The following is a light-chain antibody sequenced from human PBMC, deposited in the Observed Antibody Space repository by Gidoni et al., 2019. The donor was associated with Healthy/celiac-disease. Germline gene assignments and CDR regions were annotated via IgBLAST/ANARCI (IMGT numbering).Light chain of an antibody. J-gene: IGKJ1*01. CDR1: PSISSW. Sequence: DIQMTQSPSTLSASVGDRVTITCRASPSISSWLAWYQQKPGKAPKLLIYKASSLESGVPSRFSGSGSGTEFTLTISSLQPDDFAIYYCQQYNSYPWTFXXXTKVEIK. CDR3: QQYNSYPWT. V-gene: IGKV1-5*03. CDR2: KAS.